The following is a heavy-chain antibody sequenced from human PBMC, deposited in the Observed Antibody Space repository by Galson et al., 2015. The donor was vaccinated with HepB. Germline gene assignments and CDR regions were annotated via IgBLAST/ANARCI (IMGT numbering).Heavy chain of an antibody. V-gene: IGHV3-33*01. D-gene: IGHD2-2*02. CDR2: IWYDGSNK. CDR1: GINFSSYG. J-gene: IGHJ5*02. CDR3: ARDLDTRVVPAAIGWFDP. Sequence: SLRLSCAAPGINFSSYGMHWVRQAQGKGLEWVAVIWYDGSNKYYADSVKGRFTISRDNSKNTLYLQMNSLRAEDTAVYYCARDLDTRVVPAAIGWFDPWGQGTLVTVSS.